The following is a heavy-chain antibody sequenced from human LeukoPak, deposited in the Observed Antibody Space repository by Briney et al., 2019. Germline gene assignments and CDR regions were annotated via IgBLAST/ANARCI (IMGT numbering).Heavy chain of an antibody. D-gene: IGHD2-21*01. CDR1: GFTVSSNY. V-gene: IGHV3-66*01. CDR3: ARDRPKHLLDY. CDR2: IYSGGST. Sequence: GGSLRLSCAASGFTVSSNYMSWVRQAPGKGLEWVSVIYSGGSTYYADTVEGRFTISRDNSKNTLYLQMNSLRAEDTAVYYCARDRPKHLLDYWGQGTLVTVSS. J-gene: IGHJ4*02.